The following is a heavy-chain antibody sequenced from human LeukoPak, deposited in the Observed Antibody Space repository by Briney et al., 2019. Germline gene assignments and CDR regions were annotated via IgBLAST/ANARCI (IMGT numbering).Heavy chain of an antibody. CDR3: AKGITVTIRGVFDC. CDR2: ISGSGGST. Sequence: GGALRLSCAASGFTFSSYAMSWVRQAPGKGLEWVSGISGSGGSTYNADSVKGRFTISRDNSKNTLYLQMNSLRAEDTAVYYCAKGITVTIRGVFDCWGRGALVTVSS. CDR1: GFTFSSYA. V-gene: IGHV3-23*01. D-gene: IGHD4-17*01. J-gene: IGHJ4*02.